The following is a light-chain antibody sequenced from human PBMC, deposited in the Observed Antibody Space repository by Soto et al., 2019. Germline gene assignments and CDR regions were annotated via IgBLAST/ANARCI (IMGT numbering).Light chain of an antibody. CDR2: AAS. CDR1: QTISNY. V-gene: IGKV1-39*01. J-gene: IGKJ4*01. Sequence: DIQMTQSPSSLCASVGDRVTIACLASQTISNYLNWYQQQPGKAPKLLIYAASSLQSGVPSRFSGSGSGTDFTLTISSLQPEDFATYYCQQCYSSPLTFGGGTKVDIK. CDR3: QQCYSSPLT.